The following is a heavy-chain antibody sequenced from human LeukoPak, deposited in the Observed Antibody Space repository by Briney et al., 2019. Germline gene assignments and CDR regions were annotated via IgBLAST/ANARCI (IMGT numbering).Heavy chain of an antibody. D-gene: IGHD6-19*01. J-gene: IGHJ4*02. CDR2: IIPILGIP. V-gene: IGHV1-69*02. CDR1: GGTFSSYT. CDR3: ARALFYSSDPILYFDY. Sequence: SVKVSCKASGGTFSSYTFSWVRQAPGQGLEWMGRIIPILGIPNYAQKFQGRVTITADKSTSTAYMELSSLRSENTAVYYCARALFYSSDPILYFDYWGQGTLVTVSS.